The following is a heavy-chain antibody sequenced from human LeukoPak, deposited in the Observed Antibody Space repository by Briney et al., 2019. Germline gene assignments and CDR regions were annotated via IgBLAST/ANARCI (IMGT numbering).Heavy chain of an antibody. CDR1: RCTFTRYD. V-gene: IGHV1-8*01. J-gene: IGHJ6*03. CDR3: ARGPGEIIYCYYSMDV. Sequence: ASVQVSCQACRCTFTRYDINWVGQATGQGRAWMGWMNPDSSNTGYAQKFQGRVTMTRNTSISTAYMELSSLRSEDTAVYYCARGPGEIIYCYYSMDVWGKGTTVTVSS. CDR2: MNPDSSNT. D-gene: IGHD3-10*01.